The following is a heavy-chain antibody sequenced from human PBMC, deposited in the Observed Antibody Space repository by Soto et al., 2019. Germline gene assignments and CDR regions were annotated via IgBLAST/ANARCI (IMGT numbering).Heavy chain of an antibody. Sequence: SVKVSCKASGGTFSSYAISWVRQAPGQGLEWMGGIIPIFGTANYAQKFQGRVTITAAKSTSTAYMELSSLRSEDTAGYYCARAGGYCSGGSCPGDYYYYGMDVWGQGTAVTVSS. J-gene: IGHJ6*02. V-gene: IGHV1-69*06. CDR1: GGTFSSYA. D-gene: IGHD2-15*01. CDR3: ARAGGYCSGGSCPGDYYYYGMDV. CDR2: IIPIFGTA.